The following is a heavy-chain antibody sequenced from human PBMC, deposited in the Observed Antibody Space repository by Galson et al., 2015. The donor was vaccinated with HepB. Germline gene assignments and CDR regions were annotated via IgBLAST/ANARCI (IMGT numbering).Heavy chain of an antibody. V-gene: IGHV3-7*01. CDR3: ARVGHGDYTLDGYYFDY. D-gene: IGHD4-17*01. J-gene: IGHJ4*02. CDR2: IRRDGSEK. Sequence: SLRLSCAVSGFTFSNYWMSWVRQAPGKGLEWVATIRRDGSEKYYVDSVKGRFTISRDNAKDSLYLQMNSLRAEDTAVYYCARVGHGDYTLDGYYFDYWGQGTLVTVSS. CDR1: GFTFSNYW.